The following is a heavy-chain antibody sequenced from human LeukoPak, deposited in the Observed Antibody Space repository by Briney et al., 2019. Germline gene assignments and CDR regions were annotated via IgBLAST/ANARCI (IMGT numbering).Heavy chain of an antibody. CDR1: GGSISSYY. J-gene: IGHJ5*02. D-gene: IGHD1-14*01. V-gene: IGHV4-59*01. CDR2: IYSTGTT. Sequence: SETLSLTCSVSGGSISSYYWSWIRQPPGKGLEWIGYIYSTGTTNYNPSLKSRVTMSVDTSKKQFSLKMTSVTAADTAVYYCASVSAQEEEPTGRNWFDPWGQGTLVTVSS. CDR3: ASVSAQEEEPTGRNWFDP.